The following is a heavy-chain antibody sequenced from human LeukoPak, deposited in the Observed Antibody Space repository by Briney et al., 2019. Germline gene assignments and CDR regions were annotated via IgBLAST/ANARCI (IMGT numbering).Heavy chain of an antibody. CDR3: ARSDYGGFYDMFDF. J-gene: IGHJ4*02. CDR2: ISYDGNHQ. V-gene: IGHV3-30*04. D-gene: IGHD4-23*01. CDR1: GLSFSAYA. Sequence: GGSLRLSCAASGLSFSAYAMHWVRQAPGKGLEWVAVISYDGNHQYYSDFVKGRFTISRDNSNHTVHLQMDSLRAEDTAFYYCARSDYGGFYDMFDFWGQGTLVIVSS.